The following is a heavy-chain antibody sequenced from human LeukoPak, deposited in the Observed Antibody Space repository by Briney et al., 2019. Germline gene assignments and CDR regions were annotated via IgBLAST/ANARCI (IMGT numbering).Heavy chain of an antibody. D-gene: IGHD4-11*01. CDR2: IYTSGST. Sequence: SETLSLTCTVSGGSISSYYWSWIRQPAGKGLEWIGRIYTSGSTNYNPSFQSRVTMSVDTSKNQISLKVRSVTAADTAIYYCARDGGTTVVGTEWGQGTLVTVSS. J-gene: IGHJ4*02. CDR3: ARDGGTTVVGTE. CDR1: GGSISSYY. V-gene: IGHV4-4*07.